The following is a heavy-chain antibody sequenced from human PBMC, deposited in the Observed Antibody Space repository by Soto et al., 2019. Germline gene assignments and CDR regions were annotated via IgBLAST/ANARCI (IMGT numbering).Heavy chain of an antibody. D-gene: IGHD3-10*01. CDR2: IWYDGNSK. J-gene: IGHJ4*02. CDR3: SSGGMWFAKMEY. Sequence: QVQLVESGGGVVQPGTSLRLSCVASGFNFNNYGMHWVRQAPGKGLEWVAMIWYDGNSKYYGESVKGRFTISRDNSKNTVWLQMNSLRVEDTAMYYCSSGGMWFAKMEYWAQGTLVSVS. CDR1: GFNFNNYG. V-gene: IGHV3-33*03.